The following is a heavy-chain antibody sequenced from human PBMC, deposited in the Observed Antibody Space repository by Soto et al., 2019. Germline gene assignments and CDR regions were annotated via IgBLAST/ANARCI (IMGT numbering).Heavy chain of an antibody. CDR3: ARDSTFSPPYYGMDV. CDR2: IIPMYGTP. Sequence: SVKVSCKASGGTFNNHLIAWVRQAPGQGLEWMGGIIPMYGTPHFAQKFQGRVSITADESKSTVYMELNGLGRDDTATYYCARDSTFSPPYYGMDVWGQGTTVTVSS. CDR1: GGTFNNHL. J-gene: IGHJ6*02. D-gene: IGHD3-3*02. V-gene: IGHV1-69*13.